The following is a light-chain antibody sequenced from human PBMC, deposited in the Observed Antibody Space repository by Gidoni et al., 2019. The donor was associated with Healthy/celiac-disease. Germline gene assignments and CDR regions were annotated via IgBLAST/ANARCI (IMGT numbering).Light chain of an antibody. J-gene: IGKJ1*01. Sequence: SQMTQSPSTLSASVGDRVTITCRPSQSISSWLAWYQQKPGKAPKLLIYKASSLESGVPSRFSGSGSGTEFTLTISSLQPDDFATYYCQQYNSYWTFGQGTKVEIK. V-gene: IGKV1-5*03. CDR3: QQYNSYWT. CDR1: QSISSW. CDR2: KAS.